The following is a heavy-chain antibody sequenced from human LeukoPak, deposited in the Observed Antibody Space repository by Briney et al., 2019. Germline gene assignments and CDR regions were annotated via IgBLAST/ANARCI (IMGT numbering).Heavy chain of an antibody. J-gene: IGHJ4*02. V-gene: IGHV3-21*01. CDR1: GVTFSSYS. Sequence: GGALRLSCAASGVTFSSYSMNWVRQAPGKGLEWGSSISSSSTYIYYADSLKGGFTISRDNAKNALYLQMNSLRAEDTAVYYCARGRGTTGTTEFDYWGLGTLVTVSS. CDR3: ARGRGTTGTTEFDY. CDR2: ISSSSTYI. D-gene: IGHD1-1*01.